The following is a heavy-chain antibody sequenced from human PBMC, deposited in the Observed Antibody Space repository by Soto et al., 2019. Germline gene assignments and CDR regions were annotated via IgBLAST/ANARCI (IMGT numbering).Heavy chain of an antibody. V-gene: IGHV4-39*01. CDR2: IYYSGST. J-gene: IGHJ4*02. Sequence: SETLSLTCTVSGGSISSSSYYWGWIRQPPGKGLEWIGSIYYSGSTYYNPSLKSRVTISVDTSKNQFSLKLSSVTAADTAVYYCARRSGGDYYDSSGYYYFDYWGQGTLVTVSS. CDR1: GGSISSSSYY. CDR3: ARRSGGDYYDSSGYYYFDY. D-gene: IGHD3-22*01.